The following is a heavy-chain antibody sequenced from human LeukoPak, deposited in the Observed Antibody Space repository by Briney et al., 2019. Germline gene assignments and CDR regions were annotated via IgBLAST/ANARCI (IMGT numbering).Heavy chain of an antibody. Sequence: QAGGSLRLSCAASGFTFSSYAMHWVRQAPGKGLEWVAVISYDGSNKYYADSVKGRFTISRDNSKNTLYLQMNSLRAEDTAVYYCAREERSYYGEIDYFDYWGQGTLVTVSS. CDR1: GFTFSSYA. V-gene: IGHV3-30-3*01. CDR3: AREERSYYGEIDYFDY. D-gene: IGHD1-26*01. J-gene: IGHJ4*02. CDR2: ISYDGSNK.